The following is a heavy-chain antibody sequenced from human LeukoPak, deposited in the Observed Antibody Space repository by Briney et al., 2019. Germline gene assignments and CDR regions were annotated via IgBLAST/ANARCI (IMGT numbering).Heavy chain of an antibody. V-gene: IGHV1-69*05. CDR3: ARDRKGDITIFGVVKYDY. CDR1: GGTFSSYA. CDR2: IIPIFGTA. D-gene: IGHD3-3*01. Sequence: GSSVKVSCKASGGTFSSYAISWVRQAPGRGLEWMGGIIPIFGTANYAQKFQGRVTITTDESTSTAYMELRSLRSDDTAVYYCARDRKGDITIFGVVKYDYWGQGTLVTVSS. J-gene: IGHJ4*02.